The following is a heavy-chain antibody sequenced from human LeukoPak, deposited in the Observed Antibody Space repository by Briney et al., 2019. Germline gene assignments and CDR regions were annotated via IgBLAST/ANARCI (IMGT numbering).Heavy chain of an antibody. CDR3: TRVGLGTTKDFDQ. CDR2: SRNKANSYTT. Sequence: GGSLRLSCEVSGFTLTDHYIDWVRQAPGKGLEWVGRSRNKANSYTTEYAASVKGRFTISRDDSKNSVFLQMNSLKTEDTAFYYCTRVGLGTTKDFDQWGQGTLVTVSS. V-gene: IGHV3-72*01. CDR1: GFTLTDHY. J-gene: IGHJ4*02. D-gene: IGHD1-26*01.